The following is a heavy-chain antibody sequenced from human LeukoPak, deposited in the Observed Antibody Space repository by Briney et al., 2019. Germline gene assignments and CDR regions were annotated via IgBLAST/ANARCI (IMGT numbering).Heavy chain of an antibody. CDR3: ARGARTVAGTCPWWFDP. Sequence: SETLSLTCTVSGGSISSYYWSWIRQPPGKGLEWIGYIYYSGSTNYNPSLKSRVTISVDTSKNQFSLKLSSVTAADTAVYYCARGARTVAGTCPWWFDPWGQGTLVTVSS. D-gene: IGHD6-19*01. CDR1: GGSISSYY. J-gene: IGHJ5*02. CDR2: IYYSGST. V-gene: IGHV4-59*01.